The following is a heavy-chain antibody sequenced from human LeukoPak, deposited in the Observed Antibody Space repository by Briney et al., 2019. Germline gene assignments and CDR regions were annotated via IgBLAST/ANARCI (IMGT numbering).Heavy chain of an antibody. Sequence: ASVKVSCKASGYTFTSYYMHWVRQAPGQGLERMGIINPSGGSTSYAQKFQGRVTMTRDTSTSTVYMELSSLRSEDTAVYYCARAYYGGKYYYYGMDVWGQGTTVTVSS. D-gene: IGHD4-23*01. CDR2: INPSGGST. CDR1: GYTFTSYY. V-gene: IGHV1-46*01. CDR3: ARAYYGGKYYYYGMDV. J-gene: IGHJ6*02.